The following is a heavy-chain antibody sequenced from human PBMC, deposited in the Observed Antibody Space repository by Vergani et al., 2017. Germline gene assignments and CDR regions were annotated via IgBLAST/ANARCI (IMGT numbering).Heavy chain of an antibody. CDR1: VFTFSSYG. V-gene: IGHV3-30*18. CDR2: ISYDGSNK. D-gene: IGHD1-26*01. J-gene: IGHJ4*02. CDR3: AKGPMWGDYFDY. Sequence: QVQLVESGGGVVQPGRSLRLSCAASVFTFSSYGMHWVRQAPGKGLEWVAVISYDGSNKYYADSVKGRFTISRDNSKNTLYLQMNSLRAEDTAVYYCAKGPMWGDYFDYWGQGTLVTVSS.